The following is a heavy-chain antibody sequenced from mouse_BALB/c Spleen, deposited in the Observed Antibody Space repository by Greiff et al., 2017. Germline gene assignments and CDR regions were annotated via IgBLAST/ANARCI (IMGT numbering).Heavy chain of an antibody. J-gene: IGHJ3*01. Sequence: QVQLQQSGAELVKPGASVKLSCKASGYTFTSYWMHWVKQRPGQGLEWIGEINPSNGRTNYNEKFKSKATLTVDKSSSTAYMQLSSLTSEDSAVYYCARGGNYVAYWGQGTLVTVSA. CDR1: GYTFTSYW. CDR2: INPSNGRT. CDR3: ARGGNYVAY. V-gene: IGHV1S81*02. D-gene: IGHD2-1*01.